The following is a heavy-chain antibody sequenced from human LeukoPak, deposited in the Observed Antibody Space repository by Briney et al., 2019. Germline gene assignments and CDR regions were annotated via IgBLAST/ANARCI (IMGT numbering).Heavy chain of an antibody. V-gene: IGHV1-24*01. CDR2: FDPEDGET. CDR3: ATIRPPYDSSGYYSALGY. CDR1: GYTLTELS. J-gene: IGHJ4*02. Sequence: ASVKVSCKVSGYTLTELSMHWVRQAPGKGLEWMGGFDPEDGETIYAQKFQGRVTMIEDTSTDTAYMELSSLRSEDTAVYYCATIRPPYDSSGYYSALGYWGQGTLVTVSS. D-gene: IGHD3-22*01.